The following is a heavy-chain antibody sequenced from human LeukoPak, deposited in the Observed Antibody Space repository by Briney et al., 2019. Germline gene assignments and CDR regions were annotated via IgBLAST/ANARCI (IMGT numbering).Heavy chain of an antibody. D-gene: IGHD3-22*01. V-gene: IGHV4-30-4*01. Sequence: SQTLSLTCTVSGGSISSGDYYWSWIRQPPGKGLEWIGYIYYSGSTYYNPSLKSRVTISVDTSKNQFSLKLSSVTAADTAIYYCARENPSGYYNRPIDYWGQGTLVTVSS. CDR3: ARENPSGYYNRPIDY. J-gene: IGHJ4*02. CDR2: IYYSGST. CDR1: GGSISSGDYY.